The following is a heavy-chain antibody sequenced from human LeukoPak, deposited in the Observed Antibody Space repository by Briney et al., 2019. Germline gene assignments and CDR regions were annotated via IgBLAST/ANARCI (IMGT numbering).Heavy chain of an antibody. J-gene: IGHJ4*02. CDR3: ARASGWGGGIFDY. CDR2: ISGSGDST. D-gene: IGHD7-27*01. V-gene: IGHV3-23*01. Sequence: GGSLRLSCAASGFTFSSYAMSWVRQAPGKGLEWVSAISGSGDSTYYPDSVKARFSISRDNSKNSLYLQMNSLRAGDTAVYYCARASGWGGGIFDYWGQGTLVTVSS. CDR1: GFTFSSYA.